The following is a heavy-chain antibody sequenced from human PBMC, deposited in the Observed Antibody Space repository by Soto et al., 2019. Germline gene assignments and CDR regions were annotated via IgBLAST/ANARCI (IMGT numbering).Heavy chain of an antibody. CDR2: ISGSGGST. CDR1: GFTFSSYA. Sequence: PGGSLRLSCAASGFTFSSYAMSWVRQAPGKGLEWVSAISGSGGSTYYADSVKGRFTISRDNSKNTLYLQMNSLRAEDTAVYYCAKTTPPSRFLVPAYFEHWGQGTLVTVSS. J-gene: IGHJ1*01. CDR3: AKTTPPSRFLVPAYFEH. D-gene: IGHD3-3*01. V-gene: IGHV3-23*01.